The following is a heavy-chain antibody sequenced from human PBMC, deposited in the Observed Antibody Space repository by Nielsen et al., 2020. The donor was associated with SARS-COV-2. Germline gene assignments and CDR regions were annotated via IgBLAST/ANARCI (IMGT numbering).Heavy chain of an antibody. V-gene: IGHV4-34*01. Sequence: WIRQPPGKGLEWIGEINHSGSTNYNPSLKSRVTISVDTSKNQFSLKLSSVTAADTAVYYCARFDYDLDYWGQGTLVTVSS. CDR3: ARFDYDLDY. CDR2: INHSGST. D-gene: IGHD4-17*01. J-gene: IGHJ4*02.